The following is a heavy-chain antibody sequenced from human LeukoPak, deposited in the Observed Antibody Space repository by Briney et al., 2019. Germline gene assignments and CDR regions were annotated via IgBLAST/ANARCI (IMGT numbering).Heavy chain of an antibody. Sequence: SETLSLTCTVSGGSISSYYWSWIRQPPGKGLEWIGYIYYSGSTNYNPSLKSRVTISVDTPKNQFSLKLSSVTAADTAVYYCARGLKEYSHSYYYYMDVWGKGTTVTVSS. CDR3: ARGLKEYSHSYYYYMDV. D-gene: IGHD6-6*01. CDR1: GGSISSYY. CDR2: IYYSGST. J-gene: IGHJ6*03. V-gene: IGHV4-59*01.